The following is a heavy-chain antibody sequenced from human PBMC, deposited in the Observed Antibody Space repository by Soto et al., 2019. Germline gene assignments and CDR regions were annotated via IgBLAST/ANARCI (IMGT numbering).Heavy chain of an antibody. CDR2: INHSGST. CDR3: AAGGGVIVIGY. J-gene: IGHJ4*02. CDR1: GGSFSGYY. V-gene: IGHV4-34*01. Sequence: QVQLQQWGAGLLKPSETLSLTCAVYGGSFSGYYWSWIRQPPGKGLEWIGEINHSGSTNYNPSLKSRVTISVDTSKNQFSLKLSSVTAADTAVYYRAAGGGVIVIGYWCQGTLVTVSS. D-gene: IGHD3-16*02.